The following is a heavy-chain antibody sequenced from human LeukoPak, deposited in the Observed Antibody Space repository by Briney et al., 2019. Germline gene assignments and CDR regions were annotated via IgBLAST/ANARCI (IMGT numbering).Heavy chain of an antibody. J-gene: IGHJ4*02. CDR1: GGSISRDTYY. Sequence: SETLSLTCTVSGGSISRDTYYWSWIRQPPGKRLEWIGIIYYSGTTYYNPSLKSRVTMFVDTSKRQFSLKLTAVTAADTAVYYCARFEDNGDYFDHWGQGALVAVSS. D-gene: IGHD4-17*01. V-gene: IGHV4-39*01. CDR3: ARFEDNGDYFDH. CDR2: IYYSGTT.